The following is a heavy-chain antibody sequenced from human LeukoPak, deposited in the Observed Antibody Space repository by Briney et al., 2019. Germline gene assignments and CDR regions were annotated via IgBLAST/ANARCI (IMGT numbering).Heavy chain of an antibody. CDR1: GFTFSDYY. D-gene: IGHD1-26*01. V-gene: IGHV3-11*01. CDR2: ISSSGSSI. CDR3: ARAGIVGAATESPFDN. J-gene: IGHJ4*02. Sequence: GGSLRLSCAASGFTFSDYYMSWIRQAPRKGLEWLSYISSSGSSIYSADSVKGRFTISRDNAKNSLYLQMNSLRAGNTAVYYCARAGIVGAATESPFDNWGQGTLVTVSS.